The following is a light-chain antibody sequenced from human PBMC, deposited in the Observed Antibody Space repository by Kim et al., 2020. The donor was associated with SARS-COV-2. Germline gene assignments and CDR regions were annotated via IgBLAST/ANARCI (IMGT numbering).Light chain of an antibody. CDR2: DAS. J-gene: IGKJ4*01. Sequence: SPGERAHLSCRASQSVSSYLAWYQQKPGQAPRLLIYDASNRATGIPARFSGSGSGTDFTLTISSLEPEDFAVYYCQQRSNWPPLTFGGGTKVDIK. CDR1: QSVSSY. CDR3: QQRSNWPPLT. V-gene: IGKV3-11*01.